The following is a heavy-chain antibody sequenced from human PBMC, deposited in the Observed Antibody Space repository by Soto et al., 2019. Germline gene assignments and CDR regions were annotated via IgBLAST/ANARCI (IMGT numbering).Heavy chain of an antibody. V-gene: IGHV3-48*01. CDR2: ISSSSSTI. D-gene: IGHD3-3*01. Sequence: EVQLVESGGGLVQPGGSLRLSCAASGFTFSSYSMNWVRQSPGKGLEWVSYISSSSSTIYYADSVNGRFTISRDNAKNSLYMKMNSLRAEDTAVYYCAEWPFDYWGHGTLVTVS. J-gene: IGHJ4*01. CDR3: AEWPFDY. CDR1: GFTFSSYS.